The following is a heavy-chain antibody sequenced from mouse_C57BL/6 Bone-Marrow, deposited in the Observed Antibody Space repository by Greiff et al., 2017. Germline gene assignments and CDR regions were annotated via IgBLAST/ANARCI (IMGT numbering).Heavy chain of an antibody. Sequence: EVQLQQSGPELVKPGASVKISCKASGYTFTDYYMNWVKQSHGKSLEWIGDINPNNGGTSYNQKFKGKATLTVDKSSSTAYMELRSLTSEDSAVYYCARRHYYGLDYWGQGTTLTVSS. CDR3: ARRHYYGLDY. V-gene: IGHV1-26*01. CDR2: INPNNGGT. CDR1: GYTFTDYY. D-gene: IGHD1-1*01. J-gene: IGHJ2*01.